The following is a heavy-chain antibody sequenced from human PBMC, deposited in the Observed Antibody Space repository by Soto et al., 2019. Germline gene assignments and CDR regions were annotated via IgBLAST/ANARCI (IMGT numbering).Heavy chain of an antibody. CDR1: GFTFSSHW. J-gene: IGHJ6*02. CDR2: ISYDGINK. Sequence: GGSLRLSCALCGFTFSSHWMSLVCQAPEKGLEWVAVISYDGINKFYADSVKGRFTISRDNSKNTLYLQVNSLIAEDTAVYYCARDRSSSWLGDYYYYGMDVWGQGTTVTVSS. D-gene: IGHD6-13*01. CDR3: ARDRSSSWLGDYYYYGMDV. V-gene: IGHV3-30-3*01.